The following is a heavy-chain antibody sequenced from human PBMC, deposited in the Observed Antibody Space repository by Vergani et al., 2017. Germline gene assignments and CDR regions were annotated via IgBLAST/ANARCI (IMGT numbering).Heavy chain of an antibody. CDR2: IWYDGSNK. D-gene: IGHD3-10*01. CDR1: GFTFSSYG. J-gene: IGHJ6*02. CDR3: ARDQDGWGYYYYYYGMDV. Sequence: QVQLVESGGGVVQPGRSLRLSCAASGFTFSSYGMHWVRQAPGKGLEWVAVIWYDGSNKYYADSVKGRFTISRDNSKNTLYLQMNSLRAEDTAVYYCARDQDGWGYYYYYYGMDVWGQGTTVTVSS. V-gene: IGHV3-33*01.